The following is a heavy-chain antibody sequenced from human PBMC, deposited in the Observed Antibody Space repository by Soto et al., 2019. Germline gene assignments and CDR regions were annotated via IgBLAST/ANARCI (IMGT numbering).Heavy chain of an antibody. Sequence: QVQLVESGGGVVQPGRSLRLSCQASGFTFSRHCMHWVRQAPGKGLEVVAILWYDGSNKYYADSVKGRFTISRDKSKKTLYLPMNSLRAEDTAVYYCARVVGCSGCYGMGSWGQGTLVTVSS. D-gene: IGHD6-19*01. CDR2: LWYDGSNK. J-gene: IGHJ5*02. CDR1: GFTFSRHC. V-gene: IGHV3-33*01. CDR3: ARVVGCSGCYGMGS.